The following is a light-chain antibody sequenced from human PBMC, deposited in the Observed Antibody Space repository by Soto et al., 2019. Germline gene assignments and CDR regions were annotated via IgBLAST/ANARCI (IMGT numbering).Light chain of an antibody. CDR2: AAS. J-gene: IGKJ1*01. Sequence: DIQMTQSPSSLSASIGDRVTITCRASQGISNYLAWFQQKPGKVPRLLIHAASTLQSGVPSRFSGSGSGTGFTLTISSLQPEDVATYYCQKYNSAPWTFGQGTKVEIK. CDR1: QGISNY. CDR3: QKYNSAPWT. V-gene: IGKV1-27*01.